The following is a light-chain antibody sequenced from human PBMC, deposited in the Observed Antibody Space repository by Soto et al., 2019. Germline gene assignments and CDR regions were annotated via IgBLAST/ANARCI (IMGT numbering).Light chain of an antibody. CDR3: MQALQTPVT. J-gene: IGKJ4*01. V-gene: IGKV2-28*01. CDR2: LGS. CDR1: QSLLHSNGYNY. Sequence: DIVITQSPLSLPVTPGEPASISCRASQSLLHSNGYNYLDWYLQKPGQSPQLLIYLGSNRASGVPDRFSGSGSGTDFTLKISRVEAEDVGVYYCMQALQTPVTFGGGTKVYIK.